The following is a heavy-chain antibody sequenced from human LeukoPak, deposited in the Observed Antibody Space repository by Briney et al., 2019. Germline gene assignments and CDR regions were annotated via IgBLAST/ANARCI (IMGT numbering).Heavy chain of an antibody. V-gene: IGHV4-38-2*02. Sequence: SETLSLTSTVSGYSISSGYYWSWIRQPPGKGLEWIATIYHSGSTYYNPSLQSRVAISVDTSKNQFSLRLRSVTAADTAVYYCARDYIMFDYYYMDVWGRGTTVTVSS. CDR3: ARDYIMFDYYYMDV. D-gene: IGHD2-8*01. CDR1: GYSISSGYY. CDR2: IYHSGST. J-gene: IGHJ6*03.